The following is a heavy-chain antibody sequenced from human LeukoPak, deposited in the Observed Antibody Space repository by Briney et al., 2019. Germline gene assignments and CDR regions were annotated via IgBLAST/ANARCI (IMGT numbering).Heavy chain of an antibody. CDR1: GFTFNIYW. V-gene: IGHV3-7*01. CDR3: ARGPSGYHNT. D-gene: IGHD5-12*01. Sequence: GGSLRLSCAASGFTFNIYWMTWVRQAPGKGLEWMANIKEDGSEKNYVDSVKGRFTIYRDNAQSSLHLLMNSLRDEDTAVYYCARGPSGYHNTGGQGTLVTVSS. J-gene: IGHJ4*02. CDR2: IKEDGSEK.